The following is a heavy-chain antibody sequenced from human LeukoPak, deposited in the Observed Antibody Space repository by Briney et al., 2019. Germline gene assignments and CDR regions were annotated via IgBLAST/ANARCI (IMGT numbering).Heavy chain of an antibody. CDR3: DC. J-gene: IGHJ4*02. CDR2: LYRGGGT. V-gene: IGHV3-66*01. D-gene: IGHD3-10*01. Sequence: GGSLRLSCAASGFTVSSNYMSWVRQAPGKGLEWVSVLYRGGGTAYADSVQGRFSISRDNSKNTVYYCTRDVIYASEIYSYGDCWGQGTLVTVSS. CDR1: GFTVSSNY.